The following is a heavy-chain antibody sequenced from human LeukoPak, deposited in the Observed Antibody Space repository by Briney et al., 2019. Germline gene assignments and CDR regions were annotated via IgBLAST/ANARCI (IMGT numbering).Heavy chain of an antibody. Sequence: SETLSLTCTVSGGSISSSSYYWGWIRQPPGKGLEWIGSIYYSGSTYYNPSLKSRVTISVDTSKNQFSLKLSSVTAAHTAVYYCARGQYSSSWSKLGMDVWGQGTTVTVSS. V-gene: IGHV4-39*07. CDR1: GGSISSSSYY. CDR3: ARGQYSSSWSKLGMDV. CDR2: IYYSGST. D-gene: IGHD6-13*01. J-gene: IGHJ6*02.